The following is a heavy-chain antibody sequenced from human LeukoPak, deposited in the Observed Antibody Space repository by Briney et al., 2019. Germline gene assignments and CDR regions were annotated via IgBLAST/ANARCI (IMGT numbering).Heavy chain of an antibody. CDR1: GFTVSSNE. CDR3: ARAGDGWTTVTENWFDP. V-gene: IGHV3-66*02. Sequence: GGSLRLSCAASGFTVSSNEMSWVRQAPGKGLEWVSVIYSSGSTYYTDSVKGRFTISRDNSKNTLYLQMNSLTAEDTSVYYCARAGDGWTTVTENWFDPWGQGRLVTVSS. D-gene: IGHD4-11*01. J-gene: IGHJ5*02. CDR2: IYSSGST.